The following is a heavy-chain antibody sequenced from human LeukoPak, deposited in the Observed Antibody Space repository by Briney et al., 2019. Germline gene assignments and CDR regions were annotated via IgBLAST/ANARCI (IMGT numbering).Heavy chain of an antibody. Sequence: PGGSLRLSCAASGFTFDDYAMHWVRQAPGKGLEWVAVIWDDGSSKYYGDSVKGRFTISRDNSKNTLYLQMNSLRAEDTAVYYCAKPTRGSGSFLIDFWGQGTLVTVSS. CDR1: GFTFDDYA. V-gene: IGHV3-33*06. D-gene: IGHD1-26*01. CDR3: AKPTRGSGSFLIDF. J-gene: IGHJ4*02. CDR2: IWDDGSSK.